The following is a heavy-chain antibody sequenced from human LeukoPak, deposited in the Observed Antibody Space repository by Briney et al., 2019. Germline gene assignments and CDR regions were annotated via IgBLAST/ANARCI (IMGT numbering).Heavy chain of an antibody. V-gene: IGHV3-64D*08. Sequence: GGSLRLSCSASGFTFSSYDMYWVRQAPGKALECVSAINNNGGTTSYADSVKGRFNISRDNSKNTLSLQMSSLRVEDTAVYYCVKAQGYCCSGTCYFDYWGRGTLVTVSS. D-gene: IGHD2-15*01. CDR1: GFTFSSYD. CDR3: VKAQGYCCSGTCYFDY. J-gene: IGHJ4*02. CDR2: INNNGGTT.